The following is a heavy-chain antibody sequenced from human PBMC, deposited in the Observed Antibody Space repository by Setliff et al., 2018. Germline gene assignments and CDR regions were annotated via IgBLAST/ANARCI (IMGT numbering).Heavy chain of an antibody. CDR1: GGSVTSHY. CDR3: ARGKIFYVGDSHYFDI. CDR2: IFYSGDT. D-gene: IGHD4-17*01. V-gene: IGHV4-59*08. J-gene: IGHJ4*02. Sequence: PLATLSLTCAVSGGSVTSHYWSWIRQPPGKGLGWIGFIFYSGDTNSNPSLKSRVTISSDTSKNQFSLQLSSVTATDTAVYYCARGKIFYVGDSHYFDIWGQGTLVTVSS.